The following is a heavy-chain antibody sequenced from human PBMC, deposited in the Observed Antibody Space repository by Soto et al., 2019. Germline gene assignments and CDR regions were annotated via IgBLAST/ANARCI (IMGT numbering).Heavy chain of an antibody. V-gene: IGHV3-23*01. Sequence: GGSLRRSCAASGFTFSSYVMKWVRQAPGKGLELVSAISGSGGSTYYADSVKGRFSISRDNSKNTLYLQMNSLRADDTAVYYCAKALVGEVVATDYWGQGTLVTVSS. CDR3: AKALVGEVVATDY. CDR1: GFTFSSYV. J-gene: IGHJ4*02. D-gene: IGHD1-26*01. CDR2: ISGSGGST.